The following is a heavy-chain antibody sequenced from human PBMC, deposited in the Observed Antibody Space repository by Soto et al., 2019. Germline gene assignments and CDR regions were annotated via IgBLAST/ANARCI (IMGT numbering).Heavy chain of an antibody. V-gene: IGHV1-18*01. J-gene: IGHJ4*02. CDR1: GYTFTSYG. D-gene: IGHD3-10*01. CDR3: ARVGPPRMVRGVHDY. CDR2: ISAYNGNT. Sequence: QVQLVQSGAEVKKPGASVKVSCKASGYTFTSYGISWVRQAPGQGLEWMGWISAYNGNTNYAQKLQGRVTMTTDTSPSTVYMELRSLRSDDTAVYYCARVGPPRMVRGVHDYWGQGTLVTVSS.